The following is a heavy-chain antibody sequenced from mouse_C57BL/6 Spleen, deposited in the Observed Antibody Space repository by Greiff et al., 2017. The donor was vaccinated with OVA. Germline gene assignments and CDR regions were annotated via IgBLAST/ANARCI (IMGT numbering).Heavy chain of an antibody. CDR1: GFTFNTYA. V-gene: IGHV10-3*01. J-gene: IGHJ1*03. CDR2: IRSKSSNYAT. Sequence: DVHLVESGGGLVQPKGSLKLSCAASGFTFNTYAMHWVRQAPGKGLDWVARIRSKSSNYATYYADSVKDRFTISRDDSQSMLDLQMNNLKTDDTAMYYCVRDLIYLRYCDVWGTGTTVTVSS. CDR3: VRDLIYLRYCDV. D-gene: IGHD2-1*01.